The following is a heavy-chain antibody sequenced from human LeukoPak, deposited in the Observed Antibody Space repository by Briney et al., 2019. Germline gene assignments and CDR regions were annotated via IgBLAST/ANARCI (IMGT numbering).Heavy chain of an antibody. J-gene: IGHJ4*02. Sequence: NSGGSLRLSCAVSGFTFSDSYMTWIRQAPGKGPEWVSYISYSGRTIYYADSVKGRFTISRDNAKNSLYLQMNSLRPEDTAVYYCAGSHDSSGFSDYWGQGTLVTVSS. V-gene: IGHV3-11*01. CDR1: GFTFSDSY. CDR2: ISYSGRTI. CDR3: AGSHDSSGFSDY. D-gene: IGHD3-22*01.